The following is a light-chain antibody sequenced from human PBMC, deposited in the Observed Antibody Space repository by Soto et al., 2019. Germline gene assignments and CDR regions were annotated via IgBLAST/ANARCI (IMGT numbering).Light chain of an antibody. CDR2: GAS. V-gene: IGKV3-20*01. Sequence: EIEMTQSPATLSLAPGERVTLSCRASQSVSSNLAWYQQKPGQAPRLLIYGASSRATGIPDRFSGSGSGTDFSLTISRLEAEDFAVYYCQQYGSSPRTFGQGTKVDIK. CDR3: QQYGSSPRT. J-gene: IGKJ1*01. CDR1: QSVSSN.